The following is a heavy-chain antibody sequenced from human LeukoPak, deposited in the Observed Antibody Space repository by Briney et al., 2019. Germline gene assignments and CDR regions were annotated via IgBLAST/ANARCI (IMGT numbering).Heavy chain of an antibody. CDR3: ARNYYGSGSYSYYGMDV. Sequence: PSETLSLTCTVSGGSISSYYWSWIRQPPGKGLEWIGYIYYSGSTNYNPSPKSRVTISVDTSKNQFSLKLNSVTAADTAVYYCARNYYGSGSYSYYGMDVWGQGTTVAVSS. V-gene: IGHV4-59*01. J-gene: IGHJ6*02. D-gene: IGHD3-10*01. CDR2: IYYSGST. CDR1: GGSISSYY.